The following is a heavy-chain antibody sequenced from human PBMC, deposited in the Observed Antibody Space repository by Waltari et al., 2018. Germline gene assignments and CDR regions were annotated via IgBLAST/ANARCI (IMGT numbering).Heavy chain of an antibody. V-gene: IGHV4-34*01. CDR3: ARYQRGLRPFDY. CDR2: INQSGIT. D-gene: IGHD5-12*01. CDR1: GGSFSGYY. Sequence: QVQLQQWGAGLLKPSETLSLTCAVYGGSFSGYYWSWTRQPTATWLEVMGEINQSGITKDNRSLKGGVTISEDTCKNQFSRTLSSVTAADTAVYYGARYQRGLRPFDYWGQGTLVTVSS. J-gene: IGHJ4*02.